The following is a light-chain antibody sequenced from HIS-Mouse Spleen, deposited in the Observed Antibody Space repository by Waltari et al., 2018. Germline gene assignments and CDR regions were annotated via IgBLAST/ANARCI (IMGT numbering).Light chain of an antibody. CDR1: SRDVGGYNY. CDR2: DVS. J-gene: IGLJ1*01. V-gene: IGLV2-11*01. Sequence: QSALTQPRSVSGSPGRSVTIPCTGTSRDVGGYNYFSWYQQHPGKAPKLMIYDVSKRPSGVPDRFSGSKSGNTASLTISGLQAEDEADYYCCSYAGSYTYVFGTGTKVTVL. CDR3: CSYAGSYTYV.